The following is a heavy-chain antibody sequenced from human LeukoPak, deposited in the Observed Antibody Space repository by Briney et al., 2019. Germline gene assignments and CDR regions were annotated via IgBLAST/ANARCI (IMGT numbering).Heavy chain of an antibody. Sequence: GGSLRLSCAASGFSFSSSAMNWVRQAPGKGLEWVSSITSTSGDIYYADSVKGRFTISRDNAKNSLFLQMNSLRTEDTAVYYCARLGYYYETTSTLGDIWGQGTTVTVSS. CDR2: ITSTSGDI. CDR3: ARLGYYYETTSTLGDI. D-gene: IGHD3-22*01. V-gene: IGHV3-21*04. J-gene: IGHJ3*02. CDR1: GFSFSSSA.